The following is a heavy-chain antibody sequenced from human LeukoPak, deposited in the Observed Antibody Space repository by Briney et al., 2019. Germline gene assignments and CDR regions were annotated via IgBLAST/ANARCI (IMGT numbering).Heavy chain of an antibody. Sequence: ASVKVSCKASGYTFTSYDINWVRQATGQGLEWMGWMNPNSGNTGYAQKFQGRVTMTRNTSISTAYMELSSLRSEDTAVYYCARGPRTAGPRRPYYYYGMDVWGQGTTVTVSS. CDR3: ARGPRTAGPRRPYYYYGMDV. CDR2: MNPNSGNT. CDR1: GYTFTSYD. D-gene: IGHD6-13*01. J-gene: IGHJ6*02. V-gene: IGHV1-8*01.